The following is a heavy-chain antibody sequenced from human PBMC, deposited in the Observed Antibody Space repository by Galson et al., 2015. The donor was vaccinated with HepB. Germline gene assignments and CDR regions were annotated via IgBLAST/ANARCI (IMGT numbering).Heavy chain of an antibody. J-gene: IGHJ6*02. CDR2: IYPGDSDT. CDR3: AWLRVAAGTIAWGSGRDTYSYYNMDV. CDR1: GYTFTTYW. V-gene: IGHV5-51*01. D-gene: IGHD5-12*01. Sequence: QSGAEVKKPGESLKISCKGSGYTFTTYWIGWVRQMPGKGLEWMGTIYPGDSDTRYSPSFQGQVTLSADKSVNTAYLRWSSLKASDSAIYYCAWLRVAAGTIAWGSGRDTYSYYNMDVWGQGTTVTVSS.